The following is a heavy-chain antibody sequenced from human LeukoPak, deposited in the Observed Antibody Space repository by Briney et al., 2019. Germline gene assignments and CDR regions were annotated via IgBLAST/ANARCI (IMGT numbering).Heavy chain of an antibody. V-gene: IGHV4-59*01. Sequence: AETLSLPCTVWGGSIRGCYWIWMRHPPGKGLEGSGYISYRGNTNLNPSLKSRVTISVDTSKNQFSLELSSVTAADTAVYYCARERTAGTNLNWFDPWGQGTLVTVSS. CDR3: ARERTAGTNLNWFDP. CDR1: GGSIRGCY. CDR2: ISYRGNT. J-gene: IGHJ5*02. D-gene: IGHD1-1*01.